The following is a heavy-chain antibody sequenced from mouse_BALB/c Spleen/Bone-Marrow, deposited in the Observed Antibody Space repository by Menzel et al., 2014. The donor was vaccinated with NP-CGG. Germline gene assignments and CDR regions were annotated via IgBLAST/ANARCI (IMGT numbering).Heavy chain of an antibody. Sequence: VQVVESGGGLVQPKGSLKLSCAASGFTFNTYAMNWVRQAPGKGLEWVARIRSKSNNYATYYADSVKDRFTSSRNDSQSMLYLQMNNLKTEDTAMYYCVRQGDGYYNWYFDVWGAGTTVTVSS. CDR3: VRQGDGYYNWYFDV. D-gene: IGHD2-3*01. V-gene: IGHV10-1*02. J-gene: IGHJ1*01. CDR1: GFTFNTYA. CDR2: IRSKSNNYAT.